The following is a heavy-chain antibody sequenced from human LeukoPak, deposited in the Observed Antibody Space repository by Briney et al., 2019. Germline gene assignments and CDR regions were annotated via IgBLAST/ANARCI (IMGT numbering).Heavy chain of an antibody. Sequence: GGSLRLSCAASGFTFSSYDMHWVRQATGKGLEWVSAIGTAGDTYYPGSVKGRFTTSRENAKNSLYLQMNSLRAGDTAVYYCARGGAAAGTVDYWGQGTLVTVSS. J-gene: IGHJ4*02. CDR1: GFTFSSYD. CDR3: ARGGAAAGTVDY. CDR2: IGTAGDT. D-gene: IGHD6-13*01. V-gene: IGHV3-13*04.